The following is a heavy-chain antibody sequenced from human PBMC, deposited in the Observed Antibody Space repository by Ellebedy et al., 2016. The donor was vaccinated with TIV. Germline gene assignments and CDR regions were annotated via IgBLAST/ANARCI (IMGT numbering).Heavy chain of an antibody. CDR1: GFTFSSNW. V-gene: IGHV3-7*03. J-gene: IGHJ4*02. Sequence: GESLKISCAASGFTFSSNWMSWVRQAPGKGLELVAKIKEDGSLKYYVDAVKGRFAISRDNAKNSLYLQINSLRAEDTAVYYCVKEGEGGDYNSHFQYWGQGNLVTVSS. CDR2: IKEDGSLK. D-gene: IGHD4-17*01. CDR3: VKEGEGGDYNSHFQY.